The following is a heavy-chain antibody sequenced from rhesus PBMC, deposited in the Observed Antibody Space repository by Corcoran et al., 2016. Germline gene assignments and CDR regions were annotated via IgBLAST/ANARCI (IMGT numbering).Heavy chain of an antibody. Sequence: QVQLRESGPGLVKPSETLSLTCAVFGVPISSYWWAWIRQPPGKGLEWIGDIDGNGYVPHYNPSLKSRVIISKDASKNQFSLRMTSLTVADTAIYYCATGGFSTYRDNWGQGVLVTVSS. D-gene: IGHD2-15*01. CDR3: ATGGFSTYRDN. CDR2: IDGNGYVP. V-gene: IGHV4-80*01. CDR1: GVPISSYW. J-gene: IGHJ4*01.